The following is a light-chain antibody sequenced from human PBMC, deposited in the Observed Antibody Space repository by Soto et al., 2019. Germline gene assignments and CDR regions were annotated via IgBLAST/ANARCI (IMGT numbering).Light chain of an antibody. CDR2: DVS. CDR1: SSDVGGYNY. V-gene: IGLV2-14*01. J-gene: IGLJ1*01. CDR3: SSYTSSSTHYV. Sequence: QSVLTQPASVSGSPGQSITIACTGTSSDVGGYNYVSWYQQHPGKAPKLMIYDVSNRPSGVSNRFSCSKSGNTASLTISGLQAEDEADYYCSSYTSSSTHYVFGTGTKVTVL.